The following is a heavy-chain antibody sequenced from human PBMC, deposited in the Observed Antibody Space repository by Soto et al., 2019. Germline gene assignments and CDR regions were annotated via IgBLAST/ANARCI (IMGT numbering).Heavy chain of an antibody. CDR1: GYTFTGYY. V-gene: IGHV1-2*02. CDR3: ARDRAAGIAGWFDP. J-gene: IGHJ5*02. CDR2: INPNSGGT. Sequence: GASVKVSCKASGYTFTGYYMHWVRQAPGQGLEWMGWINPNSGGTNYAQKFQGRVTMTRDTSISTAYMELSRLRSDDTAVYYCARDRAAGIAGWFDPWGQGTLVTVSS. D-gene: IGHD6-13*01.